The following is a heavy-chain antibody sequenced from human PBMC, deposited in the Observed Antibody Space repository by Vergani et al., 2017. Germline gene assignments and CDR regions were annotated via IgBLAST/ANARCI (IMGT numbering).Heavy chain of an antibody. CDR1: GFTFSKYW. Sequence: EVQLVESGGDLVQPGGSLRLSCAASGFTFSKYWIQWVRQAPGKGMLWVSGINNDGSSRNYADSVKGRFTISRDNTKNTVYLQMNNLRADDAGVYYCVRSEYCTGIACNTRFDSWGQGALVTVSS. CDR3: VRSEYCTGIACNTRFDS. CDR2: INNDGSSR. D-gene: IGHD2-8*02. V-gene: IGHV3-74*01. J-gene: IGHJ5*01.